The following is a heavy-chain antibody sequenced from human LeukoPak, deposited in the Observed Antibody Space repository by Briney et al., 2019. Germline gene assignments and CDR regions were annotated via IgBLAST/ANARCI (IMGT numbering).Heavy chain of an antibody. Sequence: GGSLRLSCAASGFTFSSYWMHWVRQAPGKGLVWVSRINSDGSSTSYADSVRGRFTISRDNAKNTLNLQMNSLRAEDTAVYYCARGVGYCSSTSCYWWFDPWGQGTLVTVSS. D-gene: IGHD2-2*01. J-gene: IGHJ5*02. CDR3: ARGVGYCSSTSCYWWFDP. CDR1: GFTFSSYW. V-gene: IGHV3-74*01. CDR2: INSDGSST.